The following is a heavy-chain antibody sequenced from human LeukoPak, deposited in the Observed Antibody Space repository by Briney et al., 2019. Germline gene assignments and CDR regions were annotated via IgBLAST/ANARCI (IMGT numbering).Heavy chain of an antibody. D-gene: IGHD3-22*01. CDR3: ARASSSGRRFDY. V-gene: IGHV1-46*01. J-gene: IGHJ4*02. CDR2: INPRGGRTT. CDR1: GYTFTSHY. Sequence: ASVKPSCKASGYTFTSHYMHWVRQAPGQRLEWMGIINPRGGRTTRYAQKIQGRVTMTRDTSTSTVDMELNSLTSEDTAVYYCARASSSGRRFDYWGQGTLVTVSS.